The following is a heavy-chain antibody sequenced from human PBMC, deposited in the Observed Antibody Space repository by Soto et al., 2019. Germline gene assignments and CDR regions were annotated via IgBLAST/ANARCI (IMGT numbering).Heavy chain of an antibody. CDR3: AKDSRGYSSGWDPFDY. Sequence: GGSLRLSCAASGFTFVDYTMHWVRQAPGKGLEWVSLISWDGGSTYYADSVKGRFTISRDNSKNSLYLQMNSLRTEDTALYYCAKDSRGYSSGWDPFDYWGQGTLVTVSS. CDR2: ISWDGGST. D-gene: IGHD6-19*01. J-gene: IGHJ4*02. CDR1: GFTFVDYT. V-gene: IGHV3-43*01.